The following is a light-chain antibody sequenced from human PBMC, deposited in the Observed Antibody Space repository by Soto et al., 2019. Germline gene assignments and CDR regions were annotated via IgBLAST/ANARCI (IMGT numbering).Light chain of an antibody. CDR2: GAS. J-gene: IGKJ5*01. CDR1: QSVSSN. Sequence: EIVMTQSPATLSVSPGERATLSCRASQSVSSNLAWYQQKPGQPPRLLFYGASTRATGIPARFSGSGSGTDFTLTISSLQSEDFAVYYCQQYNRWPPITFGQGTRLEIK. V-gene: IGKV3-15*01. CDR3: QQYNRWPPIT.